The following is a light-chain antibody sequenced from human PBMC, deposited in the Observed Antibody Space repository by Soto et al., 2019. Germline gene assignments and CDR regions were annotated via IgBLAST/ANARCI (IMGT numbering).Light chain of an antibody. CDR2: DAS. Sequence: EIVLTQSPATLCLSPGERATLTCRASQSVSSYLAWYQQKPGQAPRPLIYDASNRATGIPARFSGSGSGTDFTLTISSLEPEDFAVYYCQQRSNWPTFGPGTKVDIK. CDR3: QQRSNWPT. V-gene: IGKV3-11*01. J-gene: IGKJ3*01. CDR1: QSVSSY.